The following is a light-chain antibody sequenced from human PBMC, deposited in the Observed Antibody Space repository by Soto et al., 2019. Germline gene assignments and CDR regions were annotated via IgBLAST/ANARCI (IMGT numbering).Light chain of an antibody. CDR1: QGISNY. V-gene: IGKV1-27*01. Sequence: DIQMTQSQSSLSAYVGDRVTITCRASQGISNYLAWYQQKPGKVHKLLIYAASTLQSGAPSRFSDSGSGTDFTLTISSLQPEDVATYYCQKYNSAPQTFGQGTKVEIK. CDR3: QKYNSAPQT. CDR2: AAS. J-gene: IGKJ1*01.